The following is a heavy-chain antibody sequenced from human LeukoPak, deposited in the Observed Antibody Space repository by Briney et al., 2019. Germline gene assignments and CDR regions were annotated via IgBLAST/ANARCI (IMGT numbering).Heavy chain of an antibody. CDR2: IKNKTDGRTT. D-gene: IGHD3-3*01. CDR1: GFTLSNAW. Sequence: GGALRLSCAASGFTLSNAWMSWVRQAPGKGLEWVGRIKNKTDGRTTDYAAPVKGKVTISRVDSKNTLYMQMNNLKTEDTAVYYCTRDSIMEWVLPPRGYWGQGTLVTVSS. V-gene: IGHV3-15*01. CDR3: TRDSIMEWVLPPRGY. J-gene: IGHJ4*02.